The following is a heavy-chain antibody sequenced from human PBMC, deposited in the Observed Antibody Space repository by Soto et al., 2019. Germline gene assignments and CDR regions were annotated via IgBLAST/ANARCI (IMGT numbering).Heavy chain of an antibody. V-gene: IGHV1-24*01. Sequence: GASVKVSCKVSGYTLTELSMHWVRQAPGKGLEWMGGFDPEDGETIYAQKFQGRVTMTEDTSTDTAYMELSSLRSEDTAVYYCATGHPRGLAYYDYIWGSYRYTGFDYWGQGTLVTVSS. J-gene: IGHJ4*02. CDR3: ATGHPRGLAYYDYIWGSYRYTGFDY. CDR1: GYTLTELS. D-gene: IGHD3-16*02. CDR2: FDPEDGET.